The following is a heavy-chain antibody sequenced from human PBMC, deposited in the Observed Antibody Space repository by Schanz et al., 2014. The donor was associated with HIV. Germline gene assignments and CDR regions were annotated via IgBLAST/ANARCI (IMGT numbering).Heavy chain of an antibody. Sequence: QVQLVQSGAEVKKPGASVMVSCKASGYTFTSYAINWVRQVPGQGLEWMGWMNPKSGNTGYAHKFQGRVTMTRNTSINTAYMELTSLRSEDTAVFYCARGERTVHDAFDIWGQGTMVTVSS. V-gene: IGHV1-8*01. CDR3: ARGERTVHDAFDI. D-gene: IGHD4-17*01. CDR2: MNPKSGNT. CDR1: GYTFTSYA. J-gene: IGHJ3*02.